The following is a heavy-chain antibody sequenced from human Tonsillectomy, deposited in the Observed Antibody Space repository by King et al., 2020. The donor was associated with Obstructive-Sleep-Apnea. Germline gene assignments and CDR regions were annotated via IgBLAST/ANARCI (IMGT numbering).Heavy chain of an antibody. V-gene: IGHV1-69*01. CDR3: ARAISYYDSSGYLSGGAFDI. CDR1: GGTFSSYA. CDR2: IIPIFGTA. D-gene: IGHD3-22*01. J-gene: IGHJ3*02. Sequence: QLVQSGAEVKKPGSSVKVSCKASGGTFSSYAISWVRQAPGQGLEWMGGIIPIFGTANYAQKFQGRVTITADESTSTAYMELSSLRSEDTAVYSCARAISYYDSSGYLSGGAFDIWGQGTMVTVSP.